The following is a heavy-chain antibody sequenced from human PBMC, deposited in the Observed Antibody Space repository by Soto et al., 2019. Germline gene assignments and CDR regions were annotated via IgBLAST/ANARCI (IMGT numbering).Heavy chain of an antibody. Sequence: GASVKVSCKASGYTFTSYGISWVRQAPGQGLEWMGWISAYNGNTNYAQKLQGRVTMTADESTSTAYMELSSLRSEDTAVYYCARDAIYSSSSGYYYYMDVWGKGTTVTVSS. J-gene: IGHJ6*03. CDR2: ISAYNGNT. V-gene: IGHV1-18*01. CDR1: GYTFTSYG. D-gene: IGHD6-6*01. CDR3: ARDAIYSSSSGYYYYMDV.